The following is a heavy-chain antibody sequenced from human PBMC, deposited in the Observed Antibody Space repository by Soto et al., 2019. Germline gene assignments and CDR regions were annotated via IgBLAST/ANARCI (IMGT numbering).Heavy chain of an antibody. CDR2: ITGDGAGT. V-gene: IGHV3-23*01. J-gene: IGHJ4*02. D-gene: IGHD2-2*01. CDR1: GFTFDSYA. Sequence: GGSLRLSCAASGFTFDSYAMTWVRQAPGKGLEWVSSITGDGAGTYYGDSVKGRFFISRDDSKNTLYLQMNSLRAEDTAVYYCARLGFCSSMTCPTFHYWGQGTLVTVSS. CDR3: ARLGFCSSMTCPTFHY.